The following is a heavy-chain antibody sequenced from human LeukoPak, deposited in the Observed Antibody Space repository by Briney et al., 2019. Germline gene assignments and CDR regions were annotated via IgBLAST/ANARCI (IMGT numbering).Heavy chain of an antibody. CDR2: INWNGGST. CDR3: ARAKGPDNYYDGSTYYYEVFYYFDY. V-gene: IGHV3-20*04. CDR1: GFTFDDYG. Sequence: GGSLRLSCAASGFTFDDYGMTWVRQVPGKGLEWVSGINWNGGSTGYADSVKGRFTISRDNAKNSLYLQMNSLRAEDTALYYCARAKGPDNYYDGSTYYYEVFYYFDYWGQGALVTVSS. J-gene: IGHJ4*02. D-gene: IGHD3-22*01.